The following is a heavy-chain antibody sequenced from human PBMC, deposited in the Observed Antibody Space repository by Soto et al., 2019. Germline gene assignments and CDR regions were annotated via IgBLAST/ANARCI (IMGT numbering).Heavy chain of an antibody. Sequence: QVQLVESGGGVVQPGRSLRLSCAASGFTFSSYAMHWVRQAPGKGLEWVAVISYDGSNKYYADSVKGRFTISRDNSKNTLYLQMNSLRAGDTAVYYCARDRGGTVYYYYGMDVWGQGTTVTVSS. CDR3: ARDRGGTVYYYYGMDV. CDR2: ISYDGSNK. V-gene: IGHV3-30-3*01. D-gene: IGHD1-1*01. CDR1: GFTFSSYA. J-gene: IGHJ6*02.